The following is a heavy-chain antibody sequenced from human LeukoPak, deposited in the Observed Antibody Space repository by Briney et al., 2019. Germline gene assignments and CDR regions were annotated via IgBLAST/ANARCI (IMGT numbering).Heavy chain of an antibody. CDR2: INGDSNTI. V-gene: IGHV3-48*01. D-gene: IGHD3-22*01. J-gene: IGHJ4*02. CDR1: GFTFSTYS. CDR3: ARDRHSSVDY. Sequence: QPGGSLRLSCAASGFTFSTYSMIWVRQAPGKGLEWLTYINGDSNTIYYADSVKGRFTISRDNAKNSLYLQLNSLRAEDTAVYYCARDRHSSVDYWGQGTLVTVSS.